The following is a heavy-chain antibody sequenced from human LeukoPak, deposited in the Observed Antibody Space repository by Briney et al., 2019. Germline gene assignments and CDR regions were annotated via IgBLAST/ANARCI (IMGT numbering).Heavy chain of an antibody. Sequence: ASVKVSCKASGYTFTGYYMHWVRQAPGQGLEWMGWINSNSGGTNYAQKFQGRVTMTRDTSISTAYMELSRLRSDDTAVYYCAREFEYYYDSSGYTFDYWGQGTLVTVSS. D-gene: IGHD3-22*01. J-gene: IGHJ4*02. CDR2: INSNSGGT. CDR1: GYTFTGYY. V-gene: IGHV1-2*02. CDR3: AREFEYYYDSSGYTFDY.